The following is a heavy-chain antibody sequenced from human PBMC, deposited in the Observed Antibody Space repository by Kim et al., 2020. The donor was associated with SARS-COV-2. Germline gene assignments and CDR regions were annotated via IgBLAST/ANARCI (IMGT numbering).Heavy chain of an antibody. V-gene: IGHV4-4*06. J-gene: IGHJ4*02. Sequence: LKSRVTMSVDTSKNQFSLKLSSVTAADTAVYYCARGNIAAAGAGVYYFDYWGQGTLVTVSS. CDR3: ARGNIAAAGAGVYYFDY. D-gene: IGHD6-13*01.